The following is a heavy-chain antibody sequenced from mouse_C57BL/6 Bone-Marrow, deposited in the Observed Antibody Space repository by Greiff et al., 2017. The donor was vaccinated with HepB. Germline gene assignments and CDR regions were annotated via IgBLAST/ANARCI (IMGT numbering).Heavy chain of an antibody. CDR3: ARHLITGTEDYFDY. CDR2: ISNGGGST. CDR1: GFTFSDYY. V-gene: IGHV5-12*01. J-gene: IGHJ2*01. D-gene: IGHD4-1*01. Sequence: EVKLQESGGGLVQPGGSLKLSCAASGFTFSDYYMYWVRQTPEKRLEWVAYISNGGGSTYYPDTVKGRFTISRDNAKNTLYLQMSRLKSEDTAMYYCARHLITGTEDYFDYWGQGTTLTVSS.